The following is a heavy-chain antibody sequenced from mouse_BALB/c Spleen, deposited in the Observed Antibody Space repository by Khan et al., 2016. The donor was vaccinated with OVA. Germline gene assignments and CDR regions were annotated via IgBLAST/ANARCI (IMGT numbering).Heavy chain of an antibody. CDR2: INTETGEP. V-gene: IGHV9-2-1*01. D-gene: IGHD2-4*01. CDR1: GYTFTDYS. J-gene: IGHJ4*01. CDR3: TRNDYDRGGLYAMDY. Sequence: QIQLVQSGPELKKPGETVKISCKASGYTFTDYSMQWVKQAPGKGLKWVGWINTETGEPTYADDFKGRFAFSLETSASTAYLQINNLNNEDTATYYFTRNDYDRGGLYAMDYWGQGTSVTVSS.